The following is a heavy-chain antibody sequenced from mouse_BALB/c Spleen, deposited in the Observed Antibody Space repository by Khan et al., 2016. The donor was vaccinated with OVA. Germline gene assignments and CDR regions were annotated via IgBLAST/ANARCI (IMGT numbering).Heavy chain of an antibody. D-gene: IGHD2-14*01. CDR1: GYTFTTYW. J-gene: IGHJ2*01. V-gene: IGHV1-7*01. CDR3: TRDRIDY. Sequence: QIQLVQSGAELVKPGASVKLSCKASGYTFTTYWMYWVKQRPGQGLEWIGYINPTSGYTDYNDKFKDRVTLSADKSSSKVYMQLNSLTSEDSAVYYYTRDRIDYWGQGTTLTVSS. CDR2: INPTSGYT.